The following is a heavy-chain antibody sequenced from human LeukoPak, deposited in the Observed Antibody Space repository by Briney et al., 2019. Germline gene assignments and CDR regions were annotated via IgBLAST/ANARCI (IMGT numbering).Heavy chain of an antibody. CDR3: AKAAGWNVRYYFDY. J-gene: IGHJ4*02. D-gene: IGHD1-1*01. CDR1: GFTFSSYG. V-gene: IGHV3-30*02. CDR2: IRYDGSNK. Sequence: GGSLRLSCAASGFTFSSYGMHWVRQAPGKGLEWVAFIRYDGSNKYYADSVKGRFTISRGNSKNTLYLQMNSLRAEDTAVYYCAKAAGWNVRYYFDYWGQGTPVTVSS.